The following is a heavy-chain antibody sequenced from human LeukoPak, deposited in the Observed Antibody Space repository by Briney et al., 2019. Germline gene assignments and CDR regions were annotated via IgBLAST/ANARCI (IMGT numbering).Heavy chain of an antibody. CDR1: GFTFDDYA. CDR3: ARTSIAEPVDY. D-gene: IGHD1-26*01. Sequence: GGSLRLSCAASGFTFDDYAMHWIRQAPGKGLEWLSYISGSGSTIFYADSVKGRFTISRDNAKNSLYLQMNTLRAEDTAVYYCARTSIAEPVDYWGQGTLVTVSS. CDR2: ISGSGSTI. V-gene: IGHV3-11*01. J-gene: IGHJ4*02.